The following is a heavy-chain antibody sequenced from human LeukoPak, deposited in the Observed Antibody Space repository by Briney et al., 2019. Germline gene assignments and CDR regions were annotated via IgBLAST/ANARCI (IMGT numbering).Heavy chain of an antibody. D-gene: IGHD3-22*01. CDR3: ARLKCNRYYYDSSGYPRYDY. CDR1: GYSISSGYY. CDR2: INHSGST. V-gene: IGHV4-38-2*02. Sequence: SETLSLTCTVSGYSISSGYYWGWIRQPPGKGLEWIGEINHSGSTNYNPSLKSRVTISVDTSKNQFSLKLSSVTAADTAVYYCARLKCNRYYYDSSGYPRYDYWGQGTLVTVSS. J-gene: IGHJ4*02.